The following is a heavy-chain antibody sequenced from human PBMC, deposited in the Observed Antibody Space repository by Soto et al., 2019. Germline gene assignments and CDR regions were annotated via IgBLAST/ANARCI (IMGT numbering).Heavy chain of an antibody. CDR1: GGSISSGDYY. Sequence: QVQLQESGPGLVKPSQTLSLTCTVSGGSISSGDYYWSWIRQPPGKGLEWIGYIYYSGSTYYNPSLRSRVTIXVXTSXNQCPLKLSAVTAADTAVYYCASRRSRGRALLFDPWGQGTLVTVSS. J-gene: IGHJ5*02. CDR2: IYYSGST. CDR3: ASRRSRGRALLFDP. D-gene: IGHD1-26*01. V-gene: IGHV4-30-4*01.